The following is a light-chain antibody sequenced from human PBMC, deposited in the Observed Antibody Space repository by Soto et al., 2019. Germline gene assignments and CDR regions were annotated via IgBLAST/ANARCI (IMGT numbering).Light chain of an antibody. CDR2: DVS. J-gene: IGLJ1*01. CDR3: YSHAGSYTFV. Sequence: QSVLTQPRSVSGSPGQSVTISCTGTNSDVGGYNYVSWYQQHPGKAPKLMIYDVSKRPSGVPYRFSGSKSGNTASLTISGLQAEDEADYYCYSHAGSYTFVFGTGTNVTVL. CDR1: NSDVGGYNY. V-gene: IGLV2-11*01.